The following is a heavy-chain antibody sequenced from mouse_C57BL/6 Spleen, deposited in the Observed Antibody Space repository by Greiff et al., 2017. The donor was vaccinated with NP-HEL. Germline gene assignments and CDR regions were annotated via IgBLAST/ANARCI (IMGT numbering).Heavy chain of an antibody. J-gene: IGHJ4*01. CDR2: ISSGSSTI. CDR1: GFTFSDYG. Sequence: VQLKESGGGLVKPGGSLKLSCAASGFTFSDYGMHWVRQAPEKGLEWVAYISSGSSTIYYADTVKGRFTISRDNAKNTLFLQMTSLRSEDTAMYYCARYGYDYAFMDYWGQGTSVTVSS. CDR3: ARYGYDYAFMDY. D-gene: IGHD2-4*01. V-gene: IGHV5-17*01.